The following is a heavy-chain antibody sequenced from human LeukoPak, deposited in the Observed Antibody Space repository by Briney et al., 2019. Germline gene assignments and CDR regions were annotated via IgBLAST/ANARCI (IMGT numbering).Heavy chain of an antibody. CDR3: ARKVAAAVDY. V-gene: IGHV3-7*01. CDR1: GFTLSTYW. Sequence: PGGSLRLSCAASGFTLSTYWMNWVRQAPGEGLEWVANIKEDGSEKYYVDSVKGRFTISRDNGKNALYLQMNSLRAEDTAVYYCARKVAAAVDYWGQGTLVTVSS. J-gene: IGHJ4*02. CDR2: IKEDGSEK. D-gene: IGHD6-13*01.